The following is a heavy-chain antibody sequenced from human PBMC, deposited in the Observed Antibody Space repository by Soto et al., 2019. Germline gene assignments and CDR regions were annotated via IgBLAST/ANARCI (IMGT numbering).Heavy chain of an antibody. CDR3: AKELHSGYDFLDY. V-gene: IGHV3-30*18. Sequence: QVQLVESGGGVVQPGRSLRLSCAASGFTFSSYGMHWVRQAPGQGLEWVAVISYDGSNKYYADSVKGRFTISRDNSKNTLYLQMNSLRAEDTAVYYCAKELHSGYDFLDYWGQGTLVTVSS. J-gene: IGHJ4*02. CDR2: ISYDGSNK. D-gene: IGHD5-12*01. CDR1: GFTFSSYG.